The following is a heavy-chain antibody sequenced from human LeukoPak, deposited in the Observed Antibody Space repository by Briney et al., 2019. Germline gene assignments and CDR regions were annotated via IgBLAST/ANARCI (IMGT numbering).Heavy chain of an antibody. Sequence: ASVKVFCKASGYTFTSYGISWVRQAPGQGLEWMGWISAYNGNTNYAQKLQGRVTMTTDTSTSTAYMELRSLRSDDTAVYYCARGGYFGYCSGGSCPDAFDIWGQGTMVTVSS. V-gene: IGHV1-18*01. CDR2: ISAYNGNT. D-gene: IGHD2-15*01. J-gene: IGHJ3*02. CDR1: GYTFTSYG. CDR3: ARGGYFGYCSGGSCPDAFDI.